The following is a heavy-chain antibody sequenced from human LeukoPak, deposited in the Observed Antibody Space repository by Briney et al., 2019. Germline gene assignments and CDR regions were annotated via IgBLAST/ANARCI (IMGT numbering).Heavy chain of an antibody. D-gene: IGHD3-10*01. J-gene: IGHJ5*02. CDR3: ARRLNLFRHYYDSGSYPWFDP. Sequence: SETLSLTCALHGGSLSGYYWNWIRQTPGKGLEWIGEITDTGRTSYNASLKSRVTILVDKSKNQFSLKLTSVTAADTAVYYCARRLNLFRHYYDSGSYPWFDPWGQGTLVIVSS. CDR2: ITDTGRT. CDR1: GGSLSGYY. V-gene: IGHV4-34*01.